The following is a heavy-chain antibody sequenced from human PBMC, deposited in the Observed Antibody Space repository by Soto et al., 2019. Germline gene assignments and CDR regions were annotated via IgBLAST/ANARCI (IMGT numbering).Heavy chain of an antibody. CDR1: GYSFTDYH. D-gene: IGHD2-8*01. CDR2: INPKSGGT. Sequence: ASVKVSCKASGYSFTDYHIHWVRPAPGQGLEWLGRINPKSGGTSTAQKFQGWVTMTTDTSISTASMELTRLTSDDTAIYYCARGDSTDCSNGVCSFFYHNDMVVCGQGTTVTVSS. CDR3: ARGDSTDCSNGVCSFFYHNDMVV. J-gene: IGHJ6*02. V-gene: IGHV1-2*04.